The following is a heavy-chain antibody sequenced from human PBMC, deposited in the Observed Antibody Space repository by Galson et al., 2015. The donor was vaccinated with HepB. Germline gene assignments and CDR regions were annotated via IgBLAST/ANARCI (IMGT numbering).Heavy chain of an antibody. CDR3: AKDVAARLYYFDY. Sequence: SLRLSCAASGFTFSSYAMSWVRQAPGKGLEWVSGISGRGDSTYHADSVKGRFTISRDNSKNTLFLQMNSLRAEDAAVYYCAKDVAARLYYFDYWGQGTLVTVSS. CDR1: GFTFSSYA. CDR2: ISGRGDST. J-gene: IGHJ4*02. D-gene: IGHD6-6*01. V-gene: IGHV3-23*01.